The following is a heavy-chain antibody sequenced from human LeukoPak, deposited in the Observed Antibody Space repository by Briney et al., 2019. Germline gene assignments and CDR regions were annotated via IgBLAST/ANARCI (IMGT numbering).Heavy chain of an antibody. Sequence: GGSLRLSCAASGFTFSSYGMHWVRQAPGKGLGWVAVIWYDGSNKYYADSVKGRFTISRDNSKNTLYLQMNSLRAEDTAVYYCARAHSGSYPRGFDYWGQGTLVTVSS. D-gene: IGHD1-26*01. CDR2: IWYDGSNK. J-gene: IGHJ4*02. CDR3: ARAHSGSYPRGFDY. CDR1: GFTFSSYG. V-gene: IGHV3-33*01.